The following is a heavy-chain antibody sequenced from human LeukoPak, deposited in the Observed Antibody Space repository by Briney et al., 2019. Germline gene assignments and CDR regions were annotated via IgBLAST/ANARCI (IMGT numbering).Heavy chain of an antibody. J-gene: IGHJ4*02. Sequence: ASVKVSCKASGYTFTSYDINWVRQATGQGLEWMGWINPNSGNTGSAQRFQGRVTMTRSTSISTAYMELSSLRSEDTAVYYCARGSAYGDYGSPFDYWGQGTLVTVSS. D-gene: IGHD4-17*01. CDR1: GYTFTSYD. V-gene: IGHV1-8*01. CDR2: INPNSGNT. CDR3: ARGSAYGDYGSPFDY.